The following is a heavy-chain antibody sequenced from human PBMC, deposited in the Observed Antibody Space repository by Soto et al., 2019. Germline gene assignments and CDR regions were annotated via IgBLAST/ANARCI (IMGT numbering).Heavy chain of an antibody. CDR2: ISSSSSTI. CDR3: ARGDIVVVPAAMAIDY. Sequence: GGSLRLSCAASGFTFSSYSMNWVRQAPGKGLEWVSYISSSSSTIYYADSVKGRFTISRDNAKNSLSLQMNSLRDEDTAVYYCARGDIVVVPAAMAIDYWGQGTLVTVSS. J-gene: IGHJ4*02. CDR1: GFTFSSYS. D-gene: IGHD2-2*01. V-gene: IGHV3-48*02.